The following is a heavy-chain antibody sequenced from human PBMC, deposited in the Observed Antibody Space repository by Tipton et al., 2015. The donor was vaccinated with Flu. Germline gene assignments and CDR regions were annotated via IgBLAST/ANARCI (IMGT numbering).Heavy chain of an antibody. J-gene: IGHJ6*02. V-gene: IGHV1-18*01. Sequence: QLVQSGAEVKKPGASVKVSCKASGYTFTSYGISWVRQAPGQGLEWMGWISAYNGNTNYAQKLQGRVTMTTDTSTSTAYMELRSLGSDDTAVYYCAREKGGGYYDILPRYYFYYGMAVWGQGTTVTVPS. D-gene: IGHD3-9*01. CDR2: ISAYNGNT. CDR1: GYTFTSYG. CDR3: AREKGGGYYDILPRYYFYYGMAV.